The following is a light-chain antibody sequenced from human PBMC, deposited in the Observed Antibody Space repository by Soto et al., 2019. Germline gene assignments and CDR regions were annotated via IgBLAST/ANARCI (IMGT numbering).Light chain of an antibody. Sequence: DKVMTQSPASLSVFPGERATLXCRASQSVSSYFAWYQQRAGQAPRLLIFGASNRATDIQGRFSGSGSGREFTLTISSLQSEDFAVYYCQQYHIWPPWTSGQGTKVDIK. CDR2: GAS. V-gene: IGKV3-15*01. J-gene: IGKJ1*01. CDR3: QQYHIWPPWT. CDR1: QSVSSY.